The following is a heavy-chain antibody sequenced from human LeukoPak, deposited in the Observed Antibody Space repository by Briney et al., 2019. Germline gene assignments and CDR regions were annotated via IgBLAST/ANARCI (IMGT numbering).Heavy chain of an antibody. CDR3: AGQQLVFYYYYYMDV. CDR1: GGSISSGSYY. V-gene: IGHV4-61*02. J-gene: IGHJ6*03. D-gene: IGHD6-13*01. CDR2: IYTSGST. Sequence: SETLSLTCTVSGGSISSGSYYWSWIRQPAGKGLEWIGRIYTSGSTNYNPPLKSRVTISVDTSKNQFSLKLSSVTAADTAVYYCAGQQLVFYYYYYMDVWGKGTTVTVSS.